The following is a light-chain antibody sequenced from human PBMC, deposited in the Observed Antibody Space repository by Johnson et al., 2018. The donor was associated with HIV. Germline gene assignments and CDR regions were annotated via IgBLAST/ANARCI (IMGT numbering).Light chain of an antibody. Sequence: QSVLTQPPSVSAAPGQKVTISCSGSSPNIGTNSVSWYQQLPGTAPRLLIYENNKRPSGIPDRFSGSTSGTSATLGITGLQTGDEADYYCGTLDSSLSAGVFGTGTKVTVL. CDR2: ENN. CDR1: SPNIGTNS. V-gene: IGLV1-51*02. J-gene: IGLJ1*01. CDR3: GTLDSSLSAGV.